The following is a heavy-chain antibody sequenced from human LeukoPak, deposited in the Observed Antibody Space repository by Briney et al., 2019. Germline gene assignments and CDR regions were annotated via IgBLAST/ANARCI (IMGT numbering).Heavy chain of an antibody. CDR3: ARSFLSIAAAATDY. V-gene: IGHV3-11*06. CDR2: ISSSSSYT. CDR1: GLTFSDYY. J-gene: IGHJ4*02. Sequence: PGGSLRLSCAASGLTFSDYYMSWIRQAPGKGLEWVSYISSSSSYTNYADSVKGRFTISRDNAKNSLYLQMNSLRAEDTAVYYCARSFLSIAAAATDYWGQGTLVTVSS. D-gene: IGHD6-13*01.